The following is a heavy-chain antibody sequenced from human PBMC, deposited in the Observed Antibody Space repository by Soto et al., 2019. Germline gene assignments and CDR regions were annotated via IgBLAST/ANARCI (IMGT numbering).Heavy chain of an antibody. Sequence: ASVKVSCKASGGTFSSYAISWVRQAPGQGLEWMGGIIPIFGTANYAQKFQGRVTITADESTSTAYMELSSLRSEDTAVYYCAREGIGYSYGVTGDYWGQGTLVTVSS. CDR1: GGTFSSYA. D-gene: IGHD5-18*01. CDR2: IIPIFGTA. J-gene: IGHJ4*02. CDR3: AREGIGYSYGVTGDY. V-gene: IGHV1-69*13.